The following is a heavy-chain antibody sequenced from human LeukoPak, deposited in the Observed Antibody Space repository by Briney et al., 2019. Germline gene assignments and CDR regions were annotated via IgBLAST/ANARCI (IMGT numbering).Heavy chain of an antibody. CDR1: GYTFTSSG. D-gene: IGHD6-19*01. Sequence: ASVKVSCKASGYTFTSSGISWVRQAPGQGLEWVGWISTYTGYSKYAQNLQGRVTMTADTSTSTAYMELSSLRSDDTAMYYCAKNSSGGYSDYWGQGTLVTVSS. CDR3: AKNSSGGYSDY. J-gene: IGHJ4*02. CDR2: ISTYTGYS. V-gene: IGHV1-18*01.